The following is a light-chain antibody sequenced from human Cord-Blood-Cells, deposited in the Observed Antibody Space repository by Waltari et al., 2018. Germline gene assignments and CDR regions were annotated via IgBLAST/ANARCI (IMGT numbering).Light chain of an antibody. CDR3: AAWDDSLSGRV. CDR2: RNN. CDR1: SSNIGSHY. J-gene: IGLJ3*02. Sequence: AVLTQPPPASGTPGKRVPISCSGSSSNIGSHYVYWYQRPPGTAPKLLIYRNNQRPSGVPDRFSGSKSGTSASLAISGLRSEDEADYYCAAWDDSLSGRVFGGGTKLTVL. V-gene: IGLV1-47*01.